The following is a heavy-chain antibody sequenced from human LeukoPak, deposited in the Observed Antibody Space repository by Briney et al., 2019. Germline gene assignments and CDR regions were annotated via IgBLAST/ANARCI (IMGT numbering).Heavy chain of an antibody. Sequence: SVKVSCKASGGTFSSYAISWVRQAPGQGLEWMGGIIPIFGTANYAQKFQGRVTITADESTSTAYMELSSLRSEDTAVYYCARDRGSYSANWFDPWGQGTLVAVSS. V-gene: IGHV1-69*13. D-gene: IGHD1-26*01. CDR1: GGTFSSYA. CDR2: IIPIFGTA. CDR3: ARDRGSYSANWFDP. J-gene: IGHJ5*02.